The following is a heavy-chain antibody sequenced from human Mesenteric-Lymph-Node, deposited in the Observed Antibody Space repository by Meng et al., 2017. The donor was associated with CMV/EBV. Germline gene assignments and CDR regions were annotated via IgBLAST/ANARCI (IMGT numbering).Heavy chain of an antibody. CDR3: VVGARGYYFDY. CDR1: GFTFSGSA. CDR2: IRSKANSYAT. Sequence: GSLKIYFAASGFTFSGSAMHRVRQASGQGLEWVGRIRSKANSYATAYAASVKGRFTISRDDSKNTAYLQMNSLKTEDTAVYYCVVGARGYYFDYWGQGTLVTVSS. V-gene: IGHV3-73*01. J-gene: IGHJ4*02. D-gene: IGHD1-26*01.